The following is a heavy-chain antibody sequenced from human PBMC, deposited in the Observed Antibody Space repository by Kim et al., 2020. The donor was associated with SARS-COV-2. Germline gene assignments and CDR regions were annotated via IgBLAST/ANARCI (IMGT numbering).Heavy chain of an antibody. CDR2: INHSGNT. J-gene: IGHJ3*01. Sequence: SETLSLTCAVYGGSFSGYYWSWVRQPPGKELEWIGEINHSGNTNYNPSLKSRVTISVDTSKNQFSLNLASVTAADTGLYYCARELAARPLGAFDVWGRGTMVTVSS. CDR3: ARELAARPLGAFDV. V-gene: IGHV4-34*01. CDR1: GGSFSGYY. D-gene: IGHD6-6*01.